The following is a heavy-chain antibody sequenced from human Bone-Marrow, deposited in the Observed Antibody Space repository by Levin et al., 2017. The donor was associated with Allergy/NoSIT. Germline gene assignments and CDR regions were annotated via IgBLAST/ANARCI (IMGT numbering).Heavy chain of an antibody. Sequence: PSETLSLTCTVSGGSVSSGSYYWSWIRQPPGKGLEWIGYIYYSGSTNYNPSLKSRVTISVDTSKNQFSLKLSSVTAADTAVYYCARGPLRTRRAVRSAFDIWGQGTMVTVSS. CDR1: GGSVSSGSYY. CDR3: ARGPLRTRRAVRSAFDI. D-gene: IGHD3-10*01. J-gene: IGHJ3*02. V-gene: IGHV4-61*01. CDR2: IYYSGST.